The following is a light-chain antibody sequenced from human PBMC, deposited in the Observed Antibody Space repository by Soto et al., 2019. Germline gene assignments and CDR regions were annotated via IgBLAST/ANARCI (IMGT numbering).Light chain of an antibody. J-gene: IGKJ1*01. Sequence: EIVLTQSPGTLSLSPGERATLSCRASQSLSSSYLAWYQQKPGQAPRLLIYGASSRATGIPDRFSGSGSVTHFTLTISRLEPEDFAVYYCHLSVTSPAWKFGQGTMVQSK. V-gene: IGKV3-20*01. CDR2: GAS. CDR3: HLSVTSPAWK. CDR1: QSLSSSY.